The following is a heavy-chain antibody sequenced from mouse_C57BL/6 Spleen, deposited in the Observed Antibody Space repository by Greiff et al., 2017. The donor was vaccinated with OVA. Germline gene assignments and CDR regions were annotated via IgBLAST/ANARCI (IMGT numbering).Heavy chain of an antibody. CDR1: GFTFSSYG. V-gene: IGHV5-6*01. D-gene: IGHD2-4*01. Sequence: EVKLMESGGDLVKPGGSLKLSCAASGFTFSSYGMSWVRQTPDKRLEWVATISSGGSYTYYPDSVKGRFTISRDNAKNTLYLQMSSLKSEDTAMYYCARHGAYDYDVEDYFDYWGQGTTLTVSS. J-gene: IGHJ2*01. CDR2: ISSGGSYT. CDR3: ARHGAYDYDVEDYFDY.